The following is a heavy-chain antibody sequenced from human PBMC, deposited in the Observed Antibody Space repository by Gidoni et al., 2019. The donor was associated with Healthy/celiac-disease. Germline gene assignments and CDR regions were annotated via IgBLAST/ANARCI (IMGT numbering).Heavy chain of an antibody. CDR2: ISYDGSNK. V-gene: IGHV3-30-3*01. CDR1: GFTFSSYA. CDR3: ARDLGYSYSYGMDV. J-gene: IGHJ6*02. Sequence: QVQLVESGGGVVQPGRSLRLSCAASGFTFSSYAMHWVRQAPGKGLEWVAVISYDGSNKYYADSVKGRFTISRDNSKNTLYLQMNSLRAEDTAVYYCARDLGYSYSYGMDVWGQGTTVTVSS. D-gene: IGHD5-18*01.